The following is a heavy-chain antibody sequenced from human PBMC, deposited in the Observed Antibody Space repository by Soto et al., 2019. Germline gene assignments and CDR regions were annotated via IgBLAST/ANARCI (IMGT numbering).Heavy chain of an antibody. CDR1: RVAFSKFI. J-gene: IGHJ6*02. Sequence: SVKVSCKASRVAFSKFIVTWVRQAPGLGLEWVGGIIPIFGTANYAQKFQGRVTITADESTSTSYMEVNNLRSEDTAVYYCAKVRYSSPMGYYYGMDVSGQGTTVTVYS. D-gene: IGHD6-19*01. CDR3: AKVRYSSPMGYYYGMDV. CDR2: IIPIFGTA. V-gene: IGHV1-69*13.